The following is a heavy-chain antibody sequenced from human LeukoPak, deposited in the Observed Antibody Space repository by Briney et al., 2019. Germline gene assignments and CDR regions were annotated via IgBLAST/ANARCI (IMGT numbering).Heavy chain of an antibody. CDR2: TLFDGTNK. CDR3: ARDLTNSWTTDY. D-gene: IGHD3/OR15-3a*01. J-gene: IGHJ4*02. V-gene: IGHV3-30*04. CDR1: GFTFSNYE. Sequence: GGSLRLSCAASGFTFSNYEMNWVRQAPGKGLEWVAVTLFDGTNKYYADSVKGRFTISRDNSKNTLYLQMNSLRAEDTALYYCARDLTNSWTTDYWGQGTLVTVSS.